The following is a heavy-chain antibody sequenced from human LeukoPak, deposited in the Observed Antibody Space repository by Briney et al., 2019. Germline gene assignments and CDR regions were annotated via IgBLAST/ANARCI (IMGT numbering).Heavy chain of an antibody. V-gene: IGHV4-34*01. CDR1: GGSFSGYY. CDR3: ARGRGLYSYGPCAFDI. Sequence: PSETLSLTCAVYGGSFSGYYWSWIRQPPGKGLEWIGEINHSGSTNYNPSLKSRVTISVDTSKNQFSLKLSSVTAADTAVYYCARGRGLYSYGPCAFDIWGQGTMVTVSS. D-gene: IGHD5-18*01. J-gene: IGHJ3*02. CDR2: INHSGST.